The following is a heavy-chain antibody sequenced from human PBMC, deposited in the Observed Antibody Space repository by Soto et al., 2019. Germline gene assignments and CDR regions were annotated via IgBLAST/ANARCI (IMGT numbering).Heavy chain of an antibody. J-gene: IGHJ4*02. V-gene: IGHV4-30-2*01. CDR3: ARAGGLGAVAVDY. D-gene: IGHD6-19*01. Sequence: PSETLSLTCAVSGGSISSGGYSWSWIRQPPGKGLEWIGYMYHSGSTYYNPSLKSRVTISIDRSKNQFSLKLSSVTAADTAVYYCARAGGLGAVAVDYWGQGTLVTVSS. CDR2: MYHSGST. CDR1: GGSISSGGYS.